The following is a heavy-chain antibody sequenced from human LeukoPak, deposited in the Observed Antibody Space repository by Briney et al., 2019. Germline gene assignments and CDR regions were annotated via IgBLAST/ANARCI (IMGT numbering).Heavy chain of an antibody. Sequence: GGSLRLSCAASGFTFSSYAMSWVRQAPGKGLEWVSAMSSSDDGRYYAASVRGRFTISRDTSRSTLYLQMNSLRAEDTAVYYCAKAIVPLISGQFWDYWGQGTLVTVSS. CDR1: GFTFSSYA. CDR2: MSSSDDGR. J-gene: IGHJ4*02. D-gene: IGHD3-3*02. CDR3: AKAIVPLISGQFWDY. V-gene: IGHV3-23*01.